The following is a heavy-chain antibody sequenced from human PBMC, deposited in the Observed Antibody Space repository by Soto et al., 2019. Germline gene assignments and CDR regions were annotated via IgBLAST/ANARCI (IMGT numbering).Heavy chain of an antibody. CDR1: GYIFTNYW. J-gene: IGHJ4*02. Sequence: GESLKISCKGSGYIFTNYWITWVRQMPGKGLEWMGRIDPSDSHTNYSPSFQGHVTMSADNCISTAYLQWSSLKASDTAMYYCARHASYFVSSGYYPFDYWGQGTLVTVSS. V-gene: IGHV5-10-1*01. CDR3: ARHASYFVSSGYYPFDY. CDR2: IDPSDSHT. D-gene: IGHD3-22*01.